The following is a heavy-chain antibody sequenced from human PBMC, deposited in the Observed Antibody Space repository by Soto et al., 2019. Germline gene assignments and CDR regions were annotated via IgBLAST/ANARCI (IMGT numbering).Heavy chain of an antibody. CDR2: ISGSGGST. Sequence: EVQLLESGGGLVQPGGSLRLSCAASGFTFSSYAMSWVRQAPGKGLEWVSAISGSGGSTYYADSVKGRFTISRDNSKNTLYLQMNSLRAEDTAVYYCARENIVVVPAAMADAFDIWGQGTMVTVSS. V-gene: IGHV3-23*01. D-gene: IGHD2-2*01. J-gene: IGHJ3*02. CDR1: GFTFSSYA. CDR3: ARENIVVVPAAMADAFDI.